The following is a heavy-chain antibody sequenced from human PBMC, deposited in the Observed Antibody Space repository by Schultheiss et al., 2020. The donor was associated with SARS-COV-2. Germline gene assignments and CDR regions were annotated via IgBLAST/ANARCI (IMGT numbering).Heavy chain of an antibody. Sequence: SETLSLTCAVSGGSISSSNWWSWVRQPPGKGLEWIGYIYYSGSTYYNPSLKSRVTISVDTSKNQFSLKLSSVTAADTAVYYCAREIRVWELRGAFDIWGQGTMVTVSS. V-gene: IGHV4-4*02. D-gene: IGHD1-26*01. CDR3: AREIRVWELRGAFDI. J-gene: IGHJ3*02. CDR2: IYYSGST. CDR1: GGSISSSNW.